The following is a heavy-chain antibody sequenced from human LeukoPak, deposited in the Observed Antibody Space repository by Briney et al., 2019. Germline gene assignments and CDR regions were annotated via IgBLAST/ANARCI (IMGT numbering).Heavy chain of an antibody. Sequence: GGSLRLSCAASGFTFSGYAMHWVREAPGKGLEWVTLISYDGRGKYYADSVKGRFTISRDNSENMLYLQMNSLRPEDTAVYYCARERSGYDHQYWGQGTLVTVCS. J-gene: IGHJ4*02. CDR3: ARERSGYDHQY. CDR2: ISYDGRGK. CDR1: GFTFSGYA. V-gene: IGHV3-30*04. D-gene: IGHD5-12*01.